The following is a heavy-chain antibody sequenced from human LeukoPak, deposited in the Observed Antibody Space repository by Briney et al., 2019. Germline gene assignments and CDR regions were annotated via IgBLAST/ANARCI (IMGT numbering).Heavy chain of an antibody. D-gene: IGHD6-19*01. Sequence: GGSLRLSCVASGFTFSSYAMSWGRQAPGKGLEWVAVISYDGSNKYYADSVKGRFTISRDNSKNTLYLQMNSLRAEDTAVYYCAKGEEQWLVRYWGQGTLVTVSS. V-gene: IGHV3-30*18. J-gene: IGHJ4*02. CDR3: AKGEEQWLVRY. CDR2: ISYDGSNK. CDR1: GFTFSSYA.